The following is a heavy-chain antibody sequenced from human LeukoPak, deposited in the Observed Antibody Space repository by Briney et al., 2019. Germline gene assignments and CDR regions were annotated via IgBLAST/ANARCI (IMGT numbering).Heavy chain of an antibody. CDR1: GGSISSYY. J-gene: IGHJ4*02. D-gene: IGHD6-19*01. CDR3: ARLQGQWLLHDY. V-gene: IGHV4-59*01. Sequence: SETLSLTCTVSGGSISSYYWSWIRQPPGKGLEWIGYIYYSGNTNYNPSLKSRVTISVDTSRNQFSLKVTSVTAADTAVYYCARLQGQWLLHDYWGQGTLVTVSS. CDR2: IYYSGNT.